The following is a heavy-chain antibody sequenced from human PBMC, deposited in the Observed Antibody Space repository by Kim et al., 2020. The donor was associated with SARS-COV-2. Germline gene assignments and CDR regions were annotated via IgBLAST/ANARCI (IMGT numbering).Heavy chain of an antibody. D-gene: IGHD2-2*01. Sequence: SPQSRVTISVDTSKNQFSLKLSSVTAADTAVYYCARGFSIVVVPAAPFDYWGQGTLVTVSS. CDR3: ARGFSIVVVPAAPFDY. V-gene: IGHV4-34*13. J-gene: IGHJ4*02.